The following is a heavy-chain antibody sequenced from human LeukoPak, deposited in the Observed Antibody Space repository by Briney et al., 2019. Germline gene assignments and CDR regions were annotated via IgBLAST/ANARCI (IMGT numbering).Heavy chain of an antibody. CDR1: GFTFSSYW. CDR3: ATRTVGAYDAFDI. D-gene: IGHD1-14*01. J-gene: IGHJ3*02. Sequence: GGSLRLSCAASGFTFSSYWMSWVRQAPGKGLEWVANIKQDGSEKYYVDSVKGRFTISRDNAKNSLYLQMNSLRAEDTAVYYCATRTVGAYDAFDIWGQGTMVTVSS. V-gene: IGHV3-7*01. CDR2: IKQDGSEK.